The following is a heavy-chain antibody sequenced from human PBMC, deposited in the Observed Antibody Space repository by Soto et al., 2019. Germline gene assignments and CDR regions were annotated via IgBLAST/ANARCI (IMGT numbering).Heavy chain of an antibody. J-gene: IGHJ4*02. CDR3: AREPATAKPEGVDF. CDR1: GGTFSTFG. Sequence: GASVKVSCKTSGGTFSTFGISWVRQAPGQGLEWMGWINPNSGGTKYAPKFQGGVTMTRDTSITTAYMELSRLRSGDTAVYYCAREPATAKPEGVDFWGQGTLVTVSS. CDR2: INPNSGGT. V-gene: IGHV1-2*02. D-gene: IGHD1-1*01.